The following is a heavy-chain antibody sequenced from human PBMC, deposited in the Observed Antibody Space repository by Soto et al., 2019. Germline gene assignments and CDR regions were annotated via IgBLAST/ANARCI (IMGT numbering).Heavy chain of an antibody. D-gene: IGHD5-18*01. CDR3: ARDSGQLWPLDY. Sequence: SETLSLTCTVSGGSISSHYWTWVRQPAGKGLEWIGRIYTSGTTNYNPSLTSRVTMSVDTSKNQFSLNMTSVTAADTAVYYWARDSGQLWPLDYSGQGTLVTV. CDR2: IYTSGTT. J-gene: IGHJ4*02. CDR1: GGSISSHY. V-gene: IGHV4-4*07.